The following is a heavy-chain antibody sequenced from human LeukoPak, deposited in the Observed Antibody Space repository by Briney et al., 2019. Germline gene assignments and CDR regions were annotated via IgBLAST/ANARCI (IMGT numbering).Heavy chain of an antibody. CDR3: ARWNPGYSSDWRIDY. Sequence: GGSLRLSCAASGFTLNNYYMTWVRQAPGKGLEWVANVNQDGDGRHYVDSLRGRFTISRDNAKASLYLQMHSLRVEDTAVYYCARWNPGYSSDWRIDYWGQGILVTVSS. CDR1: GFTLNNYY. V-gene: IGHV3-7*01. J-gene: IGHJ4*02. CDR2: VNQDGDGR. D-gene: IGHD6-19*01.